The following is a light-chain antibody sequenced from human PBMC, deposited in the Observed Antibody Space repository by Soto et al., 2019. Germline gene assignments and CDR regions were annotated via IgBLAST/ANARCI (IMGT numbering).Light chain of an antibody. CDR3: QSYVTTPEI. Sequence: QSVLTQPPSVSGAPGQRVTISCTGSSSNIGAGYDVHWYQQRPGTAPKLLIFGNINRPSGVPDRFSGSKSGTSASLAITGLQAEDEGDYYCQSYVTTPEIFGTGTKVTVL. CDR1: SSNIGAGYD. J-gene: IGLJ1*01. V-gene: IGLV1-40*01. CDR2: GNI.